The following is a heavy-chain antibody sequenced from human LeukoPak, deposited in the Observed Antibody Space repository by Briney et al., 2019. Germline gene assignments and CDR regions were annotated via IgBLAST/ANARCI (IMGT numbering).Heavy chain of an antibody. V-gene: IGHV3-13*01. CDR1: GFTFSSYD. D-gene: IGHD2-15*01. CDR3: ARTSSIGYCSGGSCYLDYAFDI. J-gene: IGHJ3*02. Sequence: SGGSLRLSCAASGFTFSSYDMHWVRQATGKGLEWVSAIGTAGDTYYPGSVKGRFTISRENAKNSLYLRMNSLRAGDTAVYYCARTSSIGYCSGGSCYLDYAFDIWGQGTMVTVSS. CDR2: IGTAGDT.